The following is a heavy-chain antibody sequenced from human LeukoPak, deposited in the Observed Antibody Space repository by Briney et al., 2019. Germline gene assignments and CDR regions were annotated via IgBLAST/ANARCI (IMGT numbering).Heavy chain of an antibody. CDR3: ARFAAGGSYYYYIDV. CDR2: ISDSGGST. CDR1: GFTFSSYA. D-gene: IGHD3-10*01. Sequence: GGSLRLSCAASGFTFSSYAMSWVRQAPGKGLEWVSAISDSGGSTYSADSEKGRFTISRDNSKNTLYLQINSLRAEDTAVYYCARFAAGGSYYYYIDVWGDGTTVSVSS. V-gene: IGHV3-23*01. J-gene: IGHJ6*03.